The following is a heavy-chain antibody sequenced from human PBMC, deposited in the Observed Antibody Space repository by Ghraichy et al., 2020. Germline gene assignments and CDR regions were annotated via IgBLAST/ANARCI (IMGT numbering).Heavy chain of an antibody. V-gene: IGHV3-20*04. D-gene: IGHD6-19*01. CDR1: GFRFDDFG. CDR3: VKKSEVSDFFDY. Sequence: GGVLRLSCEVSGFRFDDFGMSWVRQGAGKKMEWVASISWSGDETGYADSVKGRFTISRDNAKRSLYLQLNSLRAEDTALYFCVKKSEVSDFFDYWGQGTLVTVSS. CDR2: ISWSGDET. J-gene: IGHJ4*02.